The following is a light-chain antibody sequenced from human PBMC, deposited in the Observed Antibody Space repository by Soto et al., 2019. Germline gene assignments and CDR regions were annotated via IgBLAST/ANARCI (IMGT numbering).Light chain of an antibody. CDR2: AAS. J-gene: IGKJ5*01. CDR1: QSISSY. CDR3: QQSYRTPPIT. V-gene: IGKV1-39*01. Sequence: DIQMTQSPSSLSASVGDRVTITCRASQSISSYLNWYQQKPGKAPKLLIYAASSLQSGVPSRFSGSGSGTDFTRTISSLQPEEFATYDCQQSYRTPPITFGQGTRREIK.